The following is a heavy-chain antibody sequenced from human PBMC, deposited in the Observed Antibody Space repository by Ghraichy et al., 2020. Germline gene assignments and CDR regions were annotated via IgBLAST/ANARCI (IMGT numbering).Heavy chain of an antibody. CDR1: GGSFSGYY. CDR3: ARAHRGGQYYDSSGYSQ. J-gene: IGHJ4*02. V-gene: IGHV4-34*01. Sequence: SETLSLTCAVYGGSFSGYYWSWIRQPPGKGLEWIGEINHSGSTNYNPSLKSRVTISVDTSKNQFSLKLSSVTAADTAVYYCARAHRGGQYYDSSGYSQWGQGTLVTVSS. CDR2: INHSGST. D-gene: IGHD3-22*01.